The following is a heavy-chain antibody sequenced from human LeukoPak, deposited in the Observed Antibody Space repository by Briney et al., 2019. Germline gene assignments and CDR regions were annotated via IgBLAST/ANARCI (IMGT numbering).Heavy chain of an antibody. J-gene: IGHJ4*02. V-gene: IGHV4-4*07. Sequence: SETLSLTCTVSGGSISTYYWSWIRQPAGKGLGWIGRISTTENTNYNPSLKSRVTISVDKSKNQFSLKLSSVTAADTAVYYCARQSGGNYVYFDYWGQGTQVTVSS. CDR2: ISTTENT. D-gene: IGHD2-15*01. CDR3: ARQSGGNYVYFDY. CDR1: GGSISTYY.